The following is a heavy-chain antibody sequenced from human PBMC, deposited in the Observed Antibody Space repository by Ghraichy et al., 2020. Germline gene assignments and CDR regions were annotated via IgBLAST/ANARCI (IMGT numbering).Heavy chain of an antibody. V-gene: IGHV1-2*04. J-gene: IGHJ6*02. D-gene: IGHD6-13*01. CDR2: INPNSGGT. CDR3: ARYIRIAASTDYYYGMEV. Sequence: ASVKVSCKASGYTFTGYYMHWVRQAPGQGLEWMGWINPNSGGTNYAQKFQGWVTITRDTSISTAYMELSRLRSDDTAVYYCARYIRIAASTDYYYGMEVWGQGTTVTVSS. CDR1: GYTFTGYY.